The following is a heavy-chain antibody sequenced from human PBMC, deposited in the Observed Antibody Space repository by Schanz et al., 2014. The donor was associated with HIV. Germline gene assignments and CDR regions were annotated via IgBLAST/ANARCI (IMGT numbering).Heavy chain of an antibody. J-gene: IGHJ4*02. D-gene: IGHD6-19*01. V-gene: IGHV1-69*01. Sequence: QVQLVQSGAEVKKPGSSVKVFCRASGGTFINYAFSWVRQAPGQGLEWMGGIIPLFGTSNYAQKFQGRATITADESTSTAYMELSSLRSDDTAVYYCARAPYTSGWYGVDYWGQGTLVTVSS. CDR1: GGTFINYA. CDR3: ARAPYTSGWYGVDY. CDR2: IIPLFGTS.